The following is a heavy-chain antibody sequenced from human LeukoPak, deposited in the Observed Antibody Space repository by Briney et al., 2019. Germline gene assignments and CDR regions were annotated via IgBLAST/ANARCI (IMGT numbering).Heavy chain of an antibody. D-gene: IGHD2-15*01. CDR1: GFTFSSYS. CDR2: ISSSSSYI. J-gene: IGHJ4*02. Sequence: PGGSLRLSCAASGFTFSSYSMNWVRQAPGKGLEWVSSISSSSSYIYHADSVKGRFTISRDNAKNSLYLQMNSLRAEDTAVYYCAGPYCSGGSCYESRAPDYWGQGTLVTVSS. CDR3: AGPYCSGGSCYESRAPDY. V-gene: IGHV3-21*01.